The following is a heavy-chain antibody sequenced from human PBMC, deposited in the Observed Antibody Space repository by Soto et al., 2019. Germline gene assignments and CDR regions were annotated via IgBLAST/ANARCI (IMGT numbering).Heavy chain of an antibody. V-gene: IGHV3-21*01. CDR1: GFTFSSYS. D-gene: IGHD6-6*01. CDR3: ARVQAHESIAAPYY. CDR2: ISSSSSYI. J-gene: IGHJ4*02. Sequence: GGSLRLSCAASGFTFSSYSMNWVRQAPGKGLEWVSSISSSSSYIYYADSVKGRFTISRDNAKNSLYLQMNSLRAEDTAVYYCARVQAHESIAAPYYWGQGTLVTVSS.